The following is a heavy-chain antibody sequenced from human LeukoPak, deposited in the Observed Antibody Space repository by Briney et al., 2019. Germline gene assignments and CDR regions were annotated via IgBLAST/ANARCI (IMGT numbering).Heavy chain of an antibody. CDR1: GFTFSSYG. CDR2: IRYDGSNK. V-gene: IGHV3-30*02. CDR3: ATMVRGVINY. Sequence: GRSLRLSCAASGFTFSSYGMHWVRQAPGKGLEWVAFIRYDGSNKYYADSVKGRFTISRDNSKNTLYLQMNSLRAEDTAVYYCATMVRGVINYWGQGTLVTVSS. J-gene: IGHJ4*02. D-gene: IGHD3-10*01.